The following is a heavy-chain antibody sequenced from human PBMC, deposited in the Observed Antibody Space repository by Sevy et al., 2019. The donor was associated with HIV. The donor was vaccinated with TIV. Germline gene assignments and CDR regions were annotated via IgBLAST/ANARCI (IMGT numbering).Heavy chain of an antibody. D-gene: IGHD2-8*02. V-gene: IGHV4-59*08. J-gene: IGHJ4*02. CDR3: ARHTSVCGDALVFAS. CDR2: IYYSGTT. CDR1: GGSLNSYF. Sequence: SETLSLTCTVSGGSLNSYFWSWIRQPPGKGLEWVGYIYYSGTTNYSPSLKCRVTMSVDTSKRQFSLRLNSVTAADTAVYYCARHTSVCGDALVFASWGQGALVADSS.